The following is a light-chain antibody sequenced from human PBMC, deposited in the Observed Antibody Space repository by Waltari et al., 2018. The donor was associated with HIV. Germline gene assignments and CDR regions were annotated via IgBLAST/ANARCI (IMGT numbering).Light chain of an antibody. CDR1: SPNIGSNY. Sequence: QSVLTQPPSASGTPGQRVAISCSGSSPNIGSNYLYCKPQPPGPAPKVLIYRSNQRPSVVPDRLSGSKSGTSASLAISALRSEDEADYYCATWDDSLSGPVFGGGTKLTVL. CDR3: ATWDDSLSGPV. CDR2: RSN. J-gene: IGLJ3*02. V-gene: IGLV1-47*01.